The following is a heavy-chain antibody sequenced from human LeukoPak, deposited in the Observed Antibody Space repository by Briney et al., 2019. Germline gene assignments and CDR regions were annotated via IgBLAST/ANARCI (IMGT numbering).Heavy chain of an antibody. CDR2: ISGSGGST. Sequence: PGGSLRLSCAASGLTFSSYAMSWVRQAPGKGLEWVSAISGSGGSTYYADSVKGRFTISRDNSKNTLYLQMNSLRAEDTAVYYCAKSDVGIWDLDYWGQGTLVTVSS. CDR3: AKSDVGIWDLDY. V-gene: IGHV3-23*01. J-gene: IGHJ4*02. CDR1: GLTFSSYA. D-gene: IGHD3-16*01.